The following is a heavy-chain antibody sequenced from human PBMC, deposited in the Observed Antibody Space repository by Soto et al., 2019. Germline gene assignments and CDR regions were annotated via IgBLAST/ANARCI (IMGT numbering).Heavy chain of an antibody. CDR1: GLSVWNVW. D-gene: IGHD1-26*01. CDR2: IKSKTDGGTT. J-gene: IGHJ4*02. CDR3: TPDRMGATGSYY. V-gene: IGHV3-15*01. Sequence: GGSLRLSCAASGLSVWNVWVSWVLQAPGKGLEWVGRIKSKTDGGTTDYATPVKGRFTISRDDSKNTLFLQMNSLKTEDTALYCCTPDRMGATGSYYWGQRALVTVSS.